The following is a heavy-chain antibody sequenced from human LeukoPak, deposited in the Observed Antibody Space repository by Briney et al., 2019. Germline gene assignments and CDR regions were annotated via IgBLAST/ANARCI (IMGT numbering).Heavy chain of an antibody. V-gene: IGHV4-39*01. D-gene: IGHD1-26*01. CDR3: ARHRPWEYYFDY. CDR1: GASVTSSSYY. CDR2: IYYSGST. J-gene: IGHJ4*02. Sequence: PSETLSLTCTVSGASVTSSSYYWGWIRQPPGKGLEWIGIIYYSGSTYYNPSLKSRVTISVDTSKNQFSLKLSSVTAADTAVYYCARHRPWEYYFDYWGQGTLVTVSS.